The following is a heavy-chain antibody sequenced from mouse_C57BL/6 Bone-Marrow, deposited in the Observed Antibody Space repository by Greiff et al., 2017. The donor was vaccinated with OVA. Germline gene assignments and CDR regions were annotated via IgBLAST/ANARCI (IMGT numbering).Heavy chain of an antibody. D-gene: IGHD2-4*01. V-gene: IGHV1-55*01. CDR1: GYTFTSYW. Sequence: VQLQQPGAELVKPGASVKMSCKASGYTFTSYWITWVKQRPGQGLEWIGDIYPGSGSTNYNEKFKSKATLTVDTSSSTAYMQLSSLTSEDSAVYYCAREELGLRLEHYYAMDYWGQGTSVTVSS. J-gene: IGHJ4*01. CDR3: AREELGLRLEHYYAMDY. CDR2: IYPGSGST.